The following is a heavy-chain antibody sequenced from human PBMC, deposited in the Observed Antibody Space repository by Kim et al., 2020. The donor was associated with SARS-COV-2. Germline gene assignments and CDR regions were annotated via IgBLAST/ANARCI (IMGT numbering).Heavy chain of an antibody. V-gene: IGHV3-23*01. J-gene: IGHJ4*02. CDR1: GFTFSSYA. CDR3: AKDHDILTGYPLIEY. Sequence: GGSLRLSCAASGFTFSSYAMNWVRQAPGKGLEWVSAISGSGFTTSYADSVKGRFTISRDNSKNTLYLQMNSLRAEDTPVYYCAKDHDILTGYPLIEYWGQGIRVTVSS. D-gene: IGHD3-9*01. CDR2: ISGSGFTT.